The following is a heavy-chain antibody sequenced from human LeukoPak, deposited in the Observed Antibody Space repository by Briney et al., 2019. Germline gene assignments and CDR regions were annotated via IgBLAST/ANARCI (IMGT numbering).Heavy chain of an antibody. J-gene: IGHJ3*02. CDR3: ARRVHYINAFDI. D-gene: IGHD1-14*01. CDR1: GGSISSYY. V-gene: IGHV4-59*08. Sequence: SETLSLTCTVSGGSISSYYWSWIRQPPGKGLEWIGYIYYSGSTNYNPCLKSRVTISVDTSKNQFSLKLSSVTAADTAVYYCARRVHYINAFDIWGQGTMVTVSS. CDR2: IYYSGST.